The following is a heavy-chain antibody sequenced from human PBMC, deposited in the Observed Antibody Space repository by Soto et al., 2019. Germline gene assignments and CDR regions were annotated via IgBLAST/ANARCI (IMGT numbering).Heavy chain of an antibody. D-gene: IGHD6-19*01. CDR2: ISGSGGST. CDR1: GFTFSSYA. J-gene: IGHJ4*02. CDR3: ATDSSGLYQVSQNQGEYFDY. Sequence: GGSLRLSCAASGFTFSSYAMSWVRQAPGKGLEWVSAISGSGGSTYYADSVKGRFTISRDNSKNTLYLQMNSLRAEDTAVYYCATDSSGLYQVSQNQGEYFDYWGQGTLVTVSS. V-gene: IGHV3-23*01.